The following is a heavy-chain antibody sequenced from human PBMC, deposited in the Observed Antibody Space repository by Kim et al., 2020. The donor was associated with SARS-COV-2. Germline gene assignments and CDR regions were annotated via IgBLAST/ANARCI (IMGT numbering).Heavy chain of an antibody. Sequence: GGSLRLSCVASGFTFSKSAMHWVRQAPGQGLEYVSSITSNGLSTKYAGSVKGRFTISRDNSKDTLYLQMSSLRGEDTAVYYCVKDFRGATVPTAGMDVWGQGTTVTVPS. CDR1: GFTFSKSA. J-gene: IGHJ6*02. V-gene: IGHV3-64D*06. D-gene: IGHD4-17*01. CDR3: VKDFRGATVPTAGMDV. CDR2: ITSNGLST.